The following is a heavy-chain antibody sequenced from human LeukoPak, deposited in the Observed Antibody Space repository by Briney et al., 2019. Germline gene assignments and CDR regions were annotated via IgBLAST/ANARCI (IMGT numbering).Heavy chain of an antibody. Sequence: SETLSLTCTVSGGSISSYYWSWIRQPPGKGLEWIGYIYYSGSTNYNPSLKSRVTISVDTSKNQFSLKLSSVTAADTAVYYCARDKGYYDSSGYYSALDYWGQGTLVTVSS. CDR3: ARDKGYYDSSGYYSALDY. J-gene: IGHJ4*02. D-gene: IGHD3-22*01. CDR2: IYYSGST. CDR1: GGSISSYY. V-gene: IGHV4-59*01.